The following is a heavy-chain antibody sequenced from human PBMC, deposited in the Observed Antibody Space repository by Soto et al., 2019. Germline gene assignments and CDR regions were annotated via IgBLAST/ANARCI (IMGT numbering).Heavy chain of an antibody. D-gene: IGHD2-15*01. V-gene: IGHV1-69*06. CDR1: GGTFSSYV. Sequence: QVQLVQSGAEVKKPGSSVKVSCKASGGTFSSYVISWMRQAPGQGPEWMGGIIPMYGTVNYAQKFQDRDTIIAHTSTSTAYMELRSLRSEDTAVYYCARDLGGCSGGICRYNWFDPWGQGTLVTVSS. J-gene: IGHJ5*02. CDR2: IIPMYGTV. CDR3: ARDLGGCSGGICRYNWFDP.